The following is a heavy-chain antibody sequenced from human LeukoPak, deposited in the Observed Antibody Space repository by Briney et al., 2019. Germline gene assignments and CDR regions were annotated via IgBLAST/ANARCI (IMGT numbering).Heavy chain of an antibody. CDR2: ISPDGTGT. Sequence: GGSLRLSCVASGFTFSSYWMHWVRQAPGKGLVWVSGISPDGTGTNYADSVKGRFTISRDNAKNTLYLQMNSLRVEDTAVYYCARVSTAVSLAIDYWGQGTLVTVST. CDR3: ARVSTAVSLAIDY. V-gene: IGHV3-74*01. D-gene: IGHD6-13*01. CDR1: GFTFSSYW. J-gene: IGHJ4*02.